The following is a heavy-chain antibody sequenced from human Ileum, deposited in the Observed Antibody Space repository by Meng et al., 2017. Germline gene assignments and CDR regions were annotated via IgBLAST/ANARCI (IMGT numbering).Heavy chain of an antibody. CDR2: IKQDGSEK. V-gene: IGHV3-7*01. Sequence: GESLKISCAASGFTFSSYWMSWVRQAPGKGLEWVANIKQDGSEKYYVDSVKGRFTISRDNAKNSLYLQMNSLRAEDTAVYYCARGRQKKRYYYDSSGYYYYFDYWGQGTLVTVSS. CDR3: ARGRQKKRYYYDSSGYYYYFDY. D-gene: IGHD3-22*01. J-gene: IGHJ4*02. CDR1: GFTFSSYW.